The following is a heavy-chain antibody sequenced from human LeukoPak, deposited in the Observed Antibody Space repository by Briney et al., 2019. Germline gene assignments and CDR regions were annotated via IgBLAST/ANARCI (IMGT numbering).Heavy chain of an antibody. Sequence: GASVKVSCKASGYTFTSYDINWVRQATGQGLEWMGWMNPNSGNTGYAQKFQGRVTITRNTSISTAYMELSSLRSGDTAVYYCARGQNTRDYEFDYWGQGTLVTVSS. CDR2: MNPNSGNT. D-gene: IGHD4-17*01. CDR3: ARGQNTRDYEFDY. CDR1: GYTFTSYD. J-gene: IGHJ4*02. V-gene: IGHV1-8*03.